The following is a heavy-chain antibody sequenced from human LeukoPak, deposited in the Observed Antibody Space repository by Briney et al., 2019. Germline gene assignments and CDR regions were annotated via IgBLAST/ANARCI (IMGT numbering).Heavy chain of an antibody. CDR1: ALTPSNAW. CDR2: TKSKTDGGTT. CDR3: TTDISGYIDY. D-gene: IGHD3-22*01. Sequence: GGSLTLAGPADALTPSNAWMSWDRPAPADWLDWDHRTKSKTDGGTTDYAAPVKGRFTISRDDSKNTLYLQMNSLKTEDTAVYYCTTDISGYIDYWGQGTLVTVST. V-gene: IGHV3-15*01. J-gene: IGHJ4*02.